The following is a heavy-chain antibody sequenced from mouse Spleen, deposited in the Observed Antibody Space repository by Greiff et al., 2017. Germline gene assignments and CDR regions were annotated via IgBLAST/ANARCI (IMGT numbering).Heavy chain of an antibody. Sequence: EVQLQQSGPELVKPGASVKIPCKASGYTFTDYNMDWVKQSHGKSLEWIGDINPNNGGTIYNQKFKGKATLTVDKSSSTAYMELRSLTSEDTAVYYCARVSTGTGLYWYFDVWGTGTTVTVSS. V-gene: IGHV1-18*01. CDR2: INPNNGGT. CDR1: GYTFTDYN. D-gene: IGHD4-1*02. CDR3: ARVSTGTGLYWYFDV. J-gene: IGHJ1*03.